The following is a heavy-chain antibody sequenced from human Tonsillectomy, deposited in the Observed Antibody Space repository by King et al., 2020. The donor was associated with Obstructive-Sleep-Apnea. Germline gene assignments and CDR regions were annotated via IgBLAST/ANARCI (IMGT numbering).Heavy chain of an antibody. CDR3: ARVWSTVVTNDAFDI. J-gene: IGHJ3*02. CDR1: GGCISSYS. V-gene: IGHV4-59*01. Sequence: VQLQESGPGLVKPSETLSLTCTVSGGCISSYSWTWIRQPPGKGMEWIGYIYNTGSTNYNPSLKSRVTISIDTSKNQFSLKLSTVTAADTAVYYCARVWSTVVTNDAFDIWGQGTMVTVSS. D-gene: IGHD4-23*01. CDR2: IYNTGST.